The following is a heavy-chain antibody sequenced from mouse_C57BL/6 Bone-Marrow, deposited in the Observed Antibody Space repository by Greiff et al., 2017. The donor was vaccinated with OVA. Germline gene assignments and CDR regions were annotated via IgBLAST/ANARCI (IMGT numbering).Heavy chain of an antibody. J-gene: IGHJ2*01. CDR3: ARRLFSYFDY. CDR2: ISGGGGNT. Sequence: EVHLVESGGGLVKPGGSLKLSCAASGFTFSSYTMSWVRQTPEKRLEWVATISGGGGNTYYPDSVKGRFTISRDNAKNTLYLQMSSLRSEDTALYYCARRLFSYFDYWGQGTTLTVSS. CDR1: GFTFSSYT. V-gene: IGHV5-9*01.